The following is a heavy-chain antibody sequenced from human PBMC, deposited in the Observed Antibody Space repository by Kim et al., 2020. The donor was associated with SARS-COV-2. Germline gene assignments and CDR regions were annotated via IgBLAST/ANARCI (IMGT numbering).Heavy chain of an antibody. V-gene: IGHV3-66*01. Sequence: GGSLRLSCAASGFTVSSNYMSWLRQAPGKGLEWPSVIYSGYIPYYVESVTLRFSIPRDNSKTTLYLQMSSLRVEVTAVYYCATNLAAAGVVWGHVTLVT. CDR3: ATNLAAAGVV. D-gene: IGHD6-13*01. CDR2: IYSGYIP. CDR1: GFTVSSNY. J-gene: IGHJ4*03.